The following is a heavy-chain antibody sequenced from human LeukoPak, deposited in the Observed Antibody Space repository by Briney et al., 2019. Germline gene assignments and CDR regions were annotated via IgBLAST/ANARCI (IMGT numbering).Heavy chain of an antibody. Sequence: SETLSLTCAVSGGSISSSNWWSWFRRPPGKGREWIGEIYHSGGTNYNPSLQRRVTTSVDKSNNQYSLKLSTVTAADTAVYYCATNDYSIIGREGRLGYYYYMDVWGK. CDR2: IYHSGGT. CDR3: ATNDYSIIGREGRLGYYYYMDV. D-gene: IGHD4-11*01. J-gene: IGHJ6*03. V-gene: IGHV4-4*02. CDR1: GGSISSSNW.